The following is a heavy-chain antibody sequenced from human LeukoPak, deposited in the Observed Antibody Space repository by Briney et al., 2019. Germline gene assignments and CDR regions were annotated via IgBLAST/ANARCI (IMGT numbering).Heavy chain of an antibody. CDR3: AGGRKGMVRGVINSLFDY. Sequence: GGSLRLSCAASGFTFSSYAMSWVRQAPGKGLEWVSDISGSGGSTYYADSVKGRFTISRDNSKNTLYLQMNSLRAEDTAVYYCAGGRKGMVRGVINSLFDYWGQGTLVTVSS. V-gene: IGHV3-23*01. CDR1: GFTFSSYA. CDR2: ISGSGGST. J-gene: IGHJ4*02. D-gene: IGHD3-10*01.